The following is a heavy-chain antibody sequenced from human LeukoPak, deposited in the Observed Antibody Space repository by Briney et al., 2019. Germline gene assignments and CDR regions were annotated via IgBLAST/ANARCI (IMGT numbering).Heavy chain of an antibody. Sequence: GESLKIPCKGSGYSFTTYWIGWVRQMPGKGLEWMGIIYPGDSDTRYSPSFQGQVTISADKSTSTAYLQWSSLKASDTAMYYCARARYCSGGSCYAEYWGHESQVTVSS. D-gene: IGHD2-15*01. CDR1: GYSFTTYW. V-gene: IGHV5-51*01. CDR3: ARARYCSGGSCYAEY. J-gene: IGHJ4*01. CDR2: IYPGDSDT.